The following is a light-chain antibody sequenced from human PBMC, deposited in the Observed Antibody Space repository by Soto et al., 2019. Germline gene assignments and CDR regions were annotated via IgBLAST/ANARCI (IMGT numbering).Light chain of an antibody. Sequence: EIVLTQSPDTLSLSPGERATLSCWASHSVTTHLAWFQQRPGQTPRLLIYDASTRATGIPARFSGSGSGTEFTLTISSLQSEDFAVYYCQQYNKWPPITFGQGTRLEIK. CDR2: DAS. V-gene: IGKV3-15*01. CDR3: QQYNKWPPIT. CDR1: HSVTTH. J-gene: IGKJ5*01.